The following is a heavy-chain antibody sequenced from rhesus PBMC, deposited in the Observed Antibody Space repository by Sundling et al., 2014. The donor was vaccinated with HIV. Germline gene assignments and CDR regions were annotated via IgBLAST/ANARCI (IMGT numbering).Heavy chain of an antibody. CDR1: GGSIGGGYG. Sequence: QVQLQESGPGLLKPSETLSLTCAVSGGSIGGGYGWTWVRQSPGKGLKWIATVYSSGTKYLNPSLQSRVTLSLDTSKNEVSVRLTSVTAADTAVYYCATYRGGNGHENFEFWGQGALVTVSS. CDR2: VYSSGTK. D-gene: IGHD5-24*01. V-gene: IGHV4-76*01. CDR3: ATYRGGNGHENFEF. J-gene: IGHJ1*01.